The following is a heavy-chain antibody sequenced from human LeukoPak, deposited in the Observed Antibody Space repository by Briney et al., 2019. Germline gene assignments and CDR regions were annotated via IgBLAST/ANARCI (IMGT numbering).Heavy chain of an antibody. CDR1: GYTFTSYG. D-gene: IGHD3-10*01. CDR3: ARGSYYFGSGTYYPNDY. Sequence: GASVKVSCKASGYTFTSYGISWVRQAPGQGLEWMGWISAYNGNTNYAQKLQGRVTMTTDTSTSTAYMELRSLRSDDTAVYYCARGSYYFGSGTYYPNDYWGQGILVTVSS. J-gene: IGHJ4*02. V-gene: IGHV1-18*01. CDR2: ISAYNGNT.